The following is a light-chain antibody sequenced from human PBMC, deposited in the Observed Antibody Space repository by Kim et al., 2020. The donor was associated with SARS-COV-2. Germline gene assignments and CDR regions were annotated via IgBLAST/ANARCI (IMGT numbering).Light chain of an antibody. CDR3: NSRDRSGNEYVV. J-gene: IGLJ2*01. Sequence: LGQTFLITCQGVSLRNNYASWYQQKPGQAPILVIYGENNRPSGIPDRFSGSRAGDTASLTITGAQAEDEADYYCNSRDRSGNEYVVFGGGTQLTVL. CDR1: SLRNNY. V-gene: IGLV3-19*01. CDR2: GEN.